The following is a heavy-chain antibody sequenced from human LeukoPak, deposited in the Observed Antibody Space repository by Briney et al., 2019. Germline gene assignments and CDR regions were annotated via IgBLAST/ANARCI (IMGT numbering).Heavy chain of an antibody. CDR2: IRNKANSYTT. CDR1: GFTFSDHY. V-gene: IGHV3-72*01. D-gene: IGHD6-25*01. Sequence: GGSLRLSCAATGFTFSDHYMDWVRQAPGKGLEWVGRIRNKANSYTTEYAASVKGRLIISRDDSKNSLYLQMNSLKTEDTAVYYCARVRSDYYFDYWGQGTLVTVSS. J-gene: IGHJ4*02. CDR3: ARVRSDYYFDY.